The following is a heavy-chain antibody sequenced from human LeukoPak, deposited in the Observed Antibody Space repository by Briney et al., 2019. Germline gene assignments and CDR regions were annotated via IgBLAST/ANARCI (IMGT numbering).Heavy chain of an antibody. Sequence: GGSLRLSCAASGFSLNSCSMNWVRQAPGKGLEWVAYIRSTGSPIYYADSVKGRFTISRDTARNSLYLQMNSLRDEDTAMYYCVRDPDALDYWGQGTLVTVSS. CDR1: GFSLNSCS. V-gene: IGHV3-48*02. CDR2: IRSTGSPI. CDR3: VRDPDALDY. J-gene: IGHJ4*02.